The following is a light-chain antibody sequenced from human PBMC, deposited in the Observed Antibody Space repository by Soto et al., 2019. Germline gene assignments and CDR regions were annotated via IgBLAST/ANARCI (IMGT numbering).Light chain of an antibody. Sequence: QAVVTQEPSLTVSPGGTVTLTCGSSTGPVTSGHYPYWFQQKPGRAPRTLIYDTTYKYSWTPARFSGSLLGGKAALTLSGAQPEDEAEYYCLLSDNAVRVXXGGTKVTVL. CDR3: LLSDNAVRV. J-gene: IGLJ3*02. V-gene: IGLV7-46*01. CDR2: DTT. CDR1: TGPVTSGHY.